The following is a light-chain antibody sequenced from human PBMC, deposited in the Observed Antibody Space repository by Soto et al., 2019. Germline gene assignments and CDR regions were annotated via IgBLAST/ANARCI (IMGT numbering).Light chain of an antibody. J-gene: IGKJ4*01. Sequence: EIVLTQSPGTLSLSPGERATLSCRASQSISRSYLAWYQQKPGQPPRLLIYGASGRATGIPDRFSGSGSGTDFTLTISRLEPEDFAVYYCQQCADSPLTFGGGTKVEIK. CDR3: QQCADSPLT. V-gene: IGKV3-20*01. CDR2: GAS. CDR1: QSISRSY.